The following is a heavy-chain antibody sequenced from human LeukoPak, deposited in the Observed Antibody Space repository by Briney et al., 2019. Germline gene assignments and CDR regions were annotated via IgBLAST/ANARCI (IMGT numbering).Heavy chain of an antibody. CDR1: GSTFSSYA. CDR2: ISGSGGNT. J-gene: IGHJ4*02. Sequence: GGSLRLSCAASGSTFSSYAMGWVRQAPGEGLGWVSAISGSGGNTYYAVSVKGQFNNSRDNSKSTLYLQMNSLRSEDTAVYYCARDGRVYDLPFYYFDFWGQGTLVTVSS. CDR3: ARDGRVYDLPFYYFDF. D-gene: IGHD3-3*01. V-gene: IGHV3-23*01.